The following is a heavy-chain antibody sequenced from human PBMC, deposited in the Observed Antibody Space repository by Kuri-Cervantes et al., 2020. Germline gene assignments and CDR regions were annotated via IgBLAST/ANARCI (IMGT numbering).Heavy chain of an antibody. CDR2: IKEDGSER. Sequence: GGSLRLSCAASGFTFSNYWMDWVRQAPGKGLEWVATIKEDGSERYYVDSVKGRFTISRDNAENSLYLQMNSLRVEDTAMYYCARSYYVTTVTRMDYWGQGALVTVSS. D-gene: IGHD4-17*01. V-gene: IGHV3-7*05. J-gene: IGHJ4*02. CDR3: ARSYYVTTVTRMDY. CDR1: GFTFSNYW.